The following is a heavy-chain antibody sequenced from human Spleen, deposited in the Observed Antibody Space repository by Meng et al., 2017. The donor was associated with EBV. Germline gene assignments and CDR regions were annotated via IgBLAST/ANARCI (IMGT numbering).Heavy chain of an antibody. V-gene: IGHV3-23*04. Sequence: EVHLVCAGGGLNLPVGFLGSSCTASGLPFSTYAMSWVPQSPGKGLEWVSCISGPGDTTYYADSVKGRFTISRDNSKNTVSLQINSLRAEDTAVYFCARDIYNSGWYSDYWGQGTLVTVSS. CDR2: ISGPGDTT. CDR3: ARDIYNSGWYSDY. J-gene: IGHJ4*02. CDR1: GLPFSTYA. D-gene: IGHD6-19*01.